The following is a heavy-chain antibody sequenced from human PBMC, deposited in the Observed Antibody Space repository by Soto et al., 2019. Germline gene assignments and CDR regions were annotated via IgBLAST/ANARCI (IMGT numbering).Heavy chain of an antibody. D-gene: IGHD3-3*01. J-gene: IGHJ6*02. V-gene: IGHV4-34*01. Sequence: PSETLSLTCAVYGGSFSGYYWSWIRQPPGKGLEWIGEINHSGSTNYNPSLKSRVTISVDTSKNQFSLKLSSVTAADTAVYYCARSNQRFWSGYPYYYYYFPGMDVWGQGTTVTVSS. CDR3: ARSNQRFWSGYPYYYYYFPGMDV. CDR1: GGSFSGYY. CDR2: INHSGST.